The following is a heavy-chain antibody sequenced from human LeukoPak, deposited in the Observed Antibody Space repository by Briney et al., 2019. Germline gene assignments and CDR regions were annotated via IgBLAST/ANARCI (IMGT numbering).Heavy chain of an antibody. Sequence: SETLSLTCTVSGGSISSSSYYWGWIRQPPGKGLEWIGSIYYSGSTYYNPSLKSRVTISVDTSKNQFSLKLSSVTAADTAVYYCARMKSVVKGFDIWGQGTMVTVSS. J-gene: IGHJ3*02. CDR2: IYYSGST. V-gene: IGHV4-39*07. CDR1: GGSISSSSYY. CDR3: ARMKSVVKGFDI. D-gene: IGHD3-22*01.